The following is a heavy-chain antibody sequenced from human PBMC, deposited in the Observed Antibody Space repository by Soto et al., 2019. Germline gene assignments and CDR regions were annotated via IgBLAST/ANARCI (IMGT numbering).Heavy chain of an antibody. CDR1: GGSISDYY. Sequence: QVQLQESGPGLVKPSETLSLTCSVSGGSISDYYWSWIRQPPGKGLEWIGYIYYRGSSTYNPSFTSRVAPSVETPKTQFSLKLGPVTAADTAVYYCARSAILRIPGGYASGSYYPYTLPDYWGQGTLVTVSS. D-gene: IGHD3-10*01. J-gene: IGHJ4*02. V-gene: IGHV4-59*08. CDR3: ARSAILRIPGGYASGSYYPYTLPDY. CDR2: IYYRGSS.